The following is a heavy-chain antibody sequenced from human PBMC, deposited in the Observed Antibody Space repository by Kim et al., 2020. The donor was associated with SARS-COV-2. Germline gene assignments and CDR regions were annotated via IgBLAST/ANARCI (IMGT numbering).Heavy chain of an antibody. Sequence: SETLSLTCTVSGGSIGAYYWTWIRQPPGKALEWIGYIYNSGSSNYNPTLKSRVTISVDTSKNQFSLRLTSVSAADTAVYYCARSEGYGDYAPDYWGQGTLVTVSS. CDR1: GGSIGAYY. CDR3: ARSEGYGDYAPDY. J-gene: IGHJ4*02. V-gene: IGHV4-59*13. CDR2: IYNSGSS. D-gene: IGHD4-17*01.